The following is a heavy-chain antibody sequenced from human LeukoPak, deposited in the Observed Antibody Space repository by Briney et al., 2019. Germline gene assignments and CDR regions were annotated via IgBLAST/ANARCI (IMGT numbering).Heavy chain of an antibody. Sequence: SETLSLTCAVYGGSFSGYYWSWIRQPPGKGLEWIGEINHSGSTNYNPSLKSRVTISVDTSKNQFPLKLSSVTAADTAVYYCARFFLPRYCSSTSCYQRDYWGQGTLVSVSS. CDR3: ARFFLPRYCSSTSCYQRDY. CDR1: GGSFSGYY. V-gene: IGHV4-34*01. CDR2: INHSGST. D-gene: IGHD2-2*01. J-gene: IGHJ4*02.